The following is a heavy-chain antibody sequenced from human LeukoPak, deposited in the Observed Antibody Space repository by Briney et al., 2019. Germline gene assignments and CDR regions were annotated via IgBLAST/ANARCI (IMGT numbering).Heavy chain of an antibody. D-gene: IGHD3-22*01. V-gene: IGHV3-48*03. CDR3: AREKLSFFGSSGYFDY. CDR1: GFTFSSYE. CDR2: ISSSGSAI. Sequence: GGSLRLSCAASGFTFSSYEMNWVRQAPGKGLEWVSFISSSGSAIHYADSVRGRFTISRDNAKNSLYLQMSRLRAEDTAVYYCAREKLSFFGSSGYFDYWGQGTLVTVSS. J-gene: IGHJ4*02.